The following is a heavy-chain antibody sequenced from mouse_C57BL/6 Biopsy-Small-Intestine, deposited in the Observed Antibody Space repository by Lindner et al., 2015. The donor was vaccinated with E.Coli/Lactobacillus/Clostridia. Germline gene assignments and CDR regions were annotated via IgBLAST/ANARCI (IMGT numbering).Heavy chain of an antibody. CDR2: INPNNGGT. CDR3: ARRITGTTFDP. J-gene: IGHJ4*01. V-gene: IGHV1-19*01. CDR1: GYTFSGYY. Sequence: SVKVSCKASGYTFSGYYLHWVRQAPGQGLEWMGWINPNNGGTNYAQKFQGRVTMTRDTSISTAYMELNRLTSDNTAVYYCARRITGTTFDPWGQGTLVTVSS. D-gene: IGHD1-1*01.